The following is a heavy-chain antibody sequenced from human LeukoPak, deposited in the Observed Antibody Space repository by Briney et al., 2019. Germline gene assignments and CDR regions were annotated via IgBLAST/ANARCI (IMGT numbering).Heavy chain of an antibody. J-gene: IGHJ3*02. CDR2: ISYSGST. D-gene: IGHD3-22*01. Sequence: SETLSLTCTVSGDSISNYYWSWIRQPAGKRLEWIGRISYSGSTYYSPSLKSRVTISLETSSNQFSLKLNSVTAADTAVYYCAKSNGYGLIDIWGQGKMVTVSS. CDR1: GDSISNYY. CDR3: AKSNGYGLIDI. V-gene: IGHV4-4*07.